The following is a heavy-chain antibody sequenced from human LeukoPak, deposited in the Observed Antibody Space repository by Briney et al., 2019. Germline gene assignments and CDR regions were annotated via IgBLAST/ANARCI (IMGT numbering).Heavy chain of an antibody. CDR2: IYTSGST. J-gene: IGHJ6*03. D-gene: IGHD6-19*01. CDR3: ARARVAGNGDHYYYMDV. CDR1: GGSISSYY. V-gene: IGHV4-4*07. Sequence: SETLSLTCTVSGGSISSYYWSWIRQPAGKGLEWIERIYTSGSTNYNPSLKSRVTMSVDTSKNQFSLKLSSVTAADTAVYYCARARVAGNGDHYYYMDVWGKGTTVTVSS.